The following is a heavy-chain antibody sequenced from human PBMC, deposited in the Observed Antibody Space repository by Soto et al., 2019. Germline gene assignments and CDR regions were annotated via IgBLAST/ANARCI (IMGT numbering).Heavy chain of an antibody. CDR3: ARSHSITMVRGVIRPYYYGMDV. CDR1: GGTFSSYA. CDR2: IIPIFGTA. J-gene: IGHJ6*02. V-gene: IGHV1-69*13. D-gene: IGHD3-10*01. Sequence: ASVKVSCKASGGTFSSYAISWVRQAPGQGLEWMGGIIPIFGTANYAQKFQGRVTITADESTSTAYMELSSLRSEDTAVYYCARSHSITMVRGVIRPYYYGMDVWGQGTTVTVSS.